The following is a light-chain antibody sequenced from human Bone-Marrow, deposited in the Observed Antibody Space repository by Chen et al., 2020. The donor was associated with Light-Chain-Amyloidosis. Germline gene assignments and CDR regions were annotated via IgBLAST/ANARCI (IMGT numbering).Light chain of an antibody. V-gene: IGLV3-21*02. CDR3: QVWDRSSDRPV. J-gene: IGLJ3*02. CDR1: NIGSTS. CDR2: DDS. Sequence: SYVLTQPSSVSVAPGQTATIACGGNNIGSTSVHWYQQTPGQAPLLVVCDDSDRPSGIPERLAGSNSGNTATLTIGRVEAGDEADYYCQVWDRSSDRPVFGGGTKLTVL.